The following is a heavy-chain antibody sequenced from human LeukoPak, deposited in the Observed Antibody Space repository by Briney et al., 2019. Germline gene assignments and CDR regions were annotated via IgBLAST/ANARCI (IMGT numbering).Heavy chain of an antibody. CDR1: GGSISSYY. CDR2: IYYSGST. V-gene: IGHV4-59*01. Sequence: KPSETLSLPCTVSGGSISSYYWSWIRQPPGKGLEWIGYIYYSGSTKYKPSLKSRVTISVDTSKNQFSLKLSSVTAADTAVYYCARGRFLDAFDIWGQGTMVTVSS. D-gene: IGHD3-3*01. J-gene: IGHJ3*02. CDR3: ARGRFLDAFDI.